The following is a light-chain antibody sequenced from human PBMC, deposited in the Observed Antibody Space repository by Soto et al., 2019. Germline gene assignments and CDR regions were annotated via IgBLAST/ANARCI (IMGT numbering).Light chain of an antibody. CDR1: SSNIGAGYD. V-gene: IGLV1-40*01. Sequence: QSVLTQPPSLSGAPGQRVTISCTGSSSNIGAGYDVHWYQQLPGTAPRVLIYDNNSRPSGVPDRFSGSKSGTSASLAITGXXXXXXXXYYCHSYDVSLSGPVFGGGTKLTVL. CDR2: DNN. J-gene: IGLJ2*01. CDR3: HSYDVSLSGPV.